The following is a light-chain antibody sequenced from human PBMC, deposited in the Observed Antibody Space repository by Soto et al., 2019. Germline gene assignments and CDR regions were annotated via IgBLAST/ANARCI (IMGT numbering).Light chain of an antibody. J-gene: IGKJ1*01. V-gene: IGKV3-15*01. Sequence: EVVKTQSPATLSVSPGERATLSCRASQSVSNNLAWYQQKPGQAPRLLMYAASTRATGIPARFSGSRSGTEFTLTISSLQSEDFAVYYCQQYNNWPRTFGQGTKVDIK. CDR2: AAS. CDR1: QSVSNN. CDR3: QQYNNWPRT.